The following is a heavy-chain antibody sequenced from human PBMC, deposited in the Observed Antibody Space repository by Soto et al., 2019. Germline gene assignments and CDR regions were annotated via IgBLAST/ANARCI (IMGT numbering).Heavy chain of an antibody. CDR1: GGSISSYY. Sequence: SETLSLTCTVSGGSISSYYWSWFRQPPGKGLEWIGYIYYSGSTNYNPSLKSRVTISVDTSKNQFFLKLSSVTAADTAVYYCGRHLGEGYFDYWGQGTLVTVSS. V-gene: IGHV4-59*08. J-gene: IGHJ4*02. CDR2: IYYSGST. CDR3: GRHLGEGYFDY.